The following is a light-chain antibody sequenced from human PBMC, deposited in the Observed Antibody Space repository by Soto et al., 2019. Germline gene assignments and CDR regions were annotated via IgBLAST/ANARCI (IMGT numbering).Light chain of an antibody. V-gene: IGKV3-15*01. J-gene: IGKJ5*01. CDR2: YAS. CDR1: LSVSNN. Sequence: EIMMTQSPATLSVSPGERATLCCRASLSVSNNVAWYQQKPGQAPRLLIYYASTRATGIPARFSGSGSGTEFTLTISSLQSEDFALYYCQQYNNWPPITFGQGTRLEI. CDR3: QQYNNWPPIT.